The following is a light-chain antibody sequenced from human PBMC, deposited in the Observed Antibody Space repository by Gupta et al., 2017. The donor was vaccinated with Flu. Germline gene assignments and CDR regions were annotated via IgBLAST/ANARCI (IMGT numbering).Light chain of an antibody. Sequence: QSALTQPASVSGSPGQSISISCTGTSSDVGSHKYVSWYQQHPGKVPNLMIYEVAIRPSGVSDRCSGSKSGNTASLTISGLQPEDEADYYCSSYSTSTTPWVFGGGTKLTVL. J-gene: IGLJ3*02. CDR2: EVA. V-gene: IGLV2-14*01. CDR3: SSYSTSTTPWV. CDR1: SSDVGSHKY.